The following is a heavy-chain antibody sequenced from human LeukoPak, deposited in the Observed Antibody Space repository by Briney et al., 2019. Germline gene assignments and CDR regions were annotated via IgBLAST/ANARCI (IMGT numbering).Heavy chain of an antibody. CDR3: ARSAAAGLYYYGMDV. CDR2: IYPDDSDT. V-gene: IGHV5-51*01. Sequence: GESLKISCEGSGYTFTNYWIVWVRQMPGKGLEWMGTIYPDDSDTTYSPSFQGQVTISADKSISTAYLQWSSLKASDTAMYYCARSAAAGLYYYGMDVWGQGTTVTVSS. D-gene: IGHD6-13*01. CDR1: GYTFTNYW. J-gene: IGHJ6*02.